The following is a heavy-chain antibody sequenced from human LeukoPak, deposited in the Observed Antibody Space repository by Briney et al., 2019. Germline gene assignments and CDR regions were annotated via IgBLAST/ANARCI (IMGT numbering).Heavy chain of an antibody. CDR3: ARGAGSWSNLRGGDDY. V-gene: IGHV3-21*06. CDR1: GFTFSSYS. D-gene: IGHD6-13*01. CDR2: ISSSSSYI. J-gene: IGHJ4*02. Sequence: GGSLRLSCAASGFTFSSYSMNWVRQAPGKGLEWVSCISSSSSYIYYADSVKGRFTISRYNAKNSLYLQMNSLRAEDTAVYYCARGAGSWSNLRGGDDYWGQGTLVTVSS.